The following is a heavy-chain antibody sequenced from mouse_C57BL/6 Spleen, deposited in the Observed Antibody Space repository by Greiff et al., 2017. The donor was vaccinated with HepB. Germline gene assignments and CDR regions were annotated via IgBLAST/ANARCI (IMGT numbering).Heavy chain of an antibody. Sequence: EVQVVESGGGLVKPGGSLKLSCAASGFTFSSYTMSWVRQTPEKRLEWVATISGGGGNTYYPDSVKGRFTISRDNAKNTLYLQMSSLRSEDTALYYCARPYYDGYSFDYWGQGTTLTVSS. CDR2: ISGGGGNT. D-gene: IGHD2-3*01. CDR1: GFTFSSYT. J-gene: IGHJ2*01. V-gene: IGHV5-9*01. CDR3: ARPYYDGYSFDY.